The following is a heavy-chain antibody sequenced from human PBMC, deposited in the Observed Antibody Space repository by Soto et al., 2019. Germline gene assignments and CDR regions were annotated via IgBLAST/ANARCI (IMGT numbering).Heavy chain of an antibody. D-gene: IGHD3-10*01. CDR3: ARDSEYYGSGSYLWDY. V-gene: IGHV3-21*01. J-gene: IGHJ4*02. CDR2: ISSSSSYI. CDR1: GFTFSSYS. Sequence: TVGSLRLSCAASGFTFSSYSMNWVRQAPGKGLEWVSSISSSSSYIYYADSVKGRFTISRDNAKNSLYLQMNSLRAEDTAVYYCARDSEYYGSGSYLWDYWGQGTLVTVSS.